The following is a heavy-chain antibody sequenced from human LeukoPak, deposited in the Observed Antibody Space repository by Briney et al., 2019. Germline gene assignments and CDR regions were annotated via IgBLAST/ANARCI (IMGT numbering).Heavy chain of an antibody. CDR3: AKDLNYYYDSSGYIGTDY. D-gene: IGHD3-22*01. J-gene: IGHJ4*02. CDR2: GGTT. V-gene: IGHV3-NL1*01. Sequence: GGTTFYADSVKGRFTISRDNSKNTLYLQMNSLRAEDTAVYYCAKDLNYYYDSSGYIGTDYWGQGTLVTVSS.